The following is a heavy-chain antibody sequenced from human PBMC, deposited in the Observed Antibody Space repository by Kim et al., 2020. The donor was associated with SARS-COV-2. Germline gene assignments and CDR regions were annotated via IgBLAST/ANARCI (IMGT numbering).Heavy chain of an antibody. CDR2: INGGNGNT. CDR3: AREGSGSYNWLDP. D-gene: IGHD3-10*01. Sequence: ASVKVSCKASGDTFDTFSLYWLRQAPGQRFEWRGGINGGNGNTRYSQNFQGRVIFTRDTSSTTAYMELTSLTFKDTAVYYCAREGSGSYNWLDPWGQGTLVTVSS. V-gene: IGHV1-3*01. J-gene: IGHJ5*02. CDR1: GDTFDTFS.